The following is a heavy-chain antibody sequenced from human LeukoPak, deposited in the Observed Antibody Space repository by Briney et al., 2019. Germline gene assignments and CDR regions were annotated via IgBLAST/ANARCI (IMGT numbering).Heavy chain of an antibody. V-gene: IGHV3-33*01. CDR1: GFTFSSYG. D-gene: IGHD3-22*01. CDR3: ARQFYYYDSSGSPFDY. J-gene: IGHJ4*02. Sequence: GRSLRLAFAASGFTFSSYGMHWVRQAPGKGLEWVAVIWYDGSNKYYADSVKGRFTISRDNSKNTLYLQMNSLRAEDTAVYYCARQFYYYDSSGSPFDYWGQGTPVTVSS. CDR2: IWYDGSNK.